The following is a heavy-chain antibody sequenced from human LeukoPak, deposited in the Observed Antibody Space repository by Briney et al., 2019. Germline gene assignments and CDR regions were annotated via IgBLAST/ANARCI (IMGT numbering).Heavy chain of an antibody. D-gene: IGHD2/OR15-2a*01. CDR3: ARENLSSPGAFDI. J-gene: IGHJ3*02. V-gene: IGHV1-2*02. CDR2: INPNSGGT. Sequence: GASVKVSCKASGYSFTSHYMHWVRQAPGQGLEWMGWINPNSGGTNYAQKFQGRVTMTRDTSISTAYMELSRLRSDDTAVYYCARENLSSPGAFDIWGQGTMVTVSS. CDR1: GYSFTSHY.